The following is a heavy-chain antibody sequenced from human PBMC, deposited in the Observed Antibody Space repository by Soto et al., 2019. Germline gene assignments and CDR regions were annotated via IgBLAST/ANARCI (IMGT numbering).Heavy chain of an antibody. J-gene: IGHJ1*01. Sequence: QITLKESGPTLVKPTQTLTLTCTFSGFSLSNSGMGVGWIRQPPGKALEWLALIYWDDDKRYSPSLKNRLTMTKDTSRNQVVLTLTNIDPVDTATYYCAHRTGVIKEFQLWGQGTLVTVSS. CDR3: AHRTGVIKEFQL. CDR1: GFSLSNSGMG. D-gene: IGHD7-27*01. V-gene: IGHV2-5*02. CDR2: IYWDDDK.